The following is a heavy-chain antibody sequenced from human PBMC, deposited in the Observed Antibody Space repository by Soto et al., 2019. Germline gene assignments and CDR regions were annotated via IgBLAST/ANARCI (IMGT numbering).Heavy chain of an antibody. CDR3: ARDHRDRGYSYGPYYYYYGMDV. CDR1: GFTFSSYS. D-gene: IGHD5-18*01. V-gene: IGHV3-21*01. Sequence: PGGSLRLSCAASGFTFSSYSMNWVRQAPGKELEWVSSISSSSSYIYYADSVKGRFTISRDNAKNSLYLQMNSLRAEDTAVYYCARDHRDRGYSYGPYYYYYGMDVWGQGTTVTVSS. CDR2: ISSSSSYI. J-gene: IGHJ6*02.